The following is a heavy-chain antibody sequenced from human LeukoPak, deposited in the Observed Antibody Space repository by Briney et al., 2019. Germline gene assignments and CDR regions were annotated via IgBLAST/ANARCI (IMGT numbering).Heavy chain of an antibody. CDR1: GGTLNSYT. D-gene: IGHD3-10*01. V-gene: IGHV1-69*02. J-gene: IGHJ6*02. CDR2: IIPAFGIP. Sequence: SVKVSCKASGGTLNSYTINWVRQAPGEGLEWIGTIIPAFGIPNYAQRFKDRVTITADKSTSTAYMELSSLRSEDTAVYYCAREFWGTMVRGAAMDVWGQGTRVTVSS. CDR3: AREFWGTMVRGAAMDV.